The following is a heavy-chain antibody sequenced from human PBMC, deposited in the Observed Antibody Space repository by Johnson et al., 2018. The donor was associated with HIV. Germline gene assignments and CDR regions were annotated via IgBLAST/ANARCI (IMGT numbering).Heavy chain of an antibody. CDR1: GFTFDDYG. J-gene: IGHJ3*02. CDR2: ISWDSGRI. V-gene: IGHV3-20*04. CDR3: VKDIWASYDAFDI. D-gene: IGHD3-16*01. Sequence: VTLVESWGGVVRPGGSLRLSCAASGFTFDDYGMSWVRQVTGKGLQWVSGISWDSGRIGYTDSVKDRFTISRDNAKNSLYLQMNSLRAEDTALYYCVKDIWASYDAFDIWGQGTMVTVSS.